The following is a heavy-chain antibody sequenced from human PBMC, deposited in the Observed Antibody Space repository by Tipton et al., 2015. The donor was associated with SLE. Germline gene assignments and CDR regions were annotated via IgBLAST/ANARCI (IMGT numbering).Heavy chain of an antibody. D-gene: IGHD1-1*01. Sequence: QLVQSGAEVKKPGASVKVSCKASGYTFTSYGISWVRQAPGQGLEWMGWISAYNGNTNYAQKLQGRVTMTTDTSTSTAYMELRSLRSDDTAVYYCAITTGTNNHPAKPSAFHVWGQGTVVSVSP. J-gene: IGHJ3*01. CDR1: GYTFTSYG. CDR2: ISAYNGNT. V-gene: IGHV1-18*01. CDR3: AITTGTNNHPAKPSAFHV.